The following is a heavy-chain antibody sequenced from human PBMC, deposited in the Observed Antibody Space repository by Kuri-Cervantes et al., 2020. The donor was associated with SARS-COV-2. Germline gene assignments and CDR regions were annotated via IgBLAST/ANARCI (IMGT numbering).Heavy chain of an antibody. CDR3: ARERDLSRFDY. J-gene: IGHJ4*02. Sequence: GSLSLTCTVSGGSISSYYWSWIRQPPGKGLEWIGYIYYSGSINYNPSLKSRVTISLDTSKNQFSLKLNSVTAVDTAVYYCARERDLSRFDYWGQGTLVTVSS. CDR1: GGSISSYY. V-gene: IGHV4-59*01. CDR2: IYYSGSI. D-gene: IGHD5-24*01.